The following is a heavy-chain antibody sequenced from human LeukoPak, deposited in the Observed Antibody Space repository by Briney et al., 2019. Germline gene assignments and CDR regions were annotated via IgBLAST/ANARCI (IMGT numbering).Heavy chain of an antibody. J-gene: IGHJ4*02. V-gene: IGHV3-7*04. CDR3: ARGLLAAAGIDY. CDR2: IKQDGSEK. CDR1: RFTVSSNY. D-gene: IGHD6-13*01. Sequence: GGSLRLSCAASRFTVSSNYMSWVRQAPGKGLEWVANIKQDGSEKNHVDSVKGRFTIPRDNAKNSLYLQMNSLRAEDTAVYYCARGLLAAAGIDYWGQGALVTVSS.